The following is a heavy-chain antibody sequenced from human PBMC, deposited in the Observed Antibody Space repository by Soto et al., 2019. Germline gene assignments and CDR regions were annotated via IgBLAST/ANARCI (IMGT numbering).Heavy chain of an antibody. D-gene: IGHD2-15*01. V-gene: IGHV3-30-3*01. Sequence: QVQLVESGGGVVQPGRSLRLSCAASGFTFSSYAMHWVRQAPGKGLEWVAVISYDGSNKYYADSVKGRFTISRDNSNNTLYLQLNSLRAEDTSVYYCARDRNSIVCATSGIFDYWGQGTLVTVSS. J-gene: IGHJ4*02. CDR2: ISYDGSNK. CDR3: ARDRNSIVCATSGIFDY. CDR1: GFTFSSYA.